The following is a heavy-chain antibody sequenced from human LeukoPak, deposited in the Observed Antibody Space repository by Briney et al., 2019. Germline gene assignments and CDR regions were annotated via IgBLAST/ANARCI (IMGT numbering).Heavy chain of an antibody. CDR1: GFTFSSYE. V-gene: IGHV3-48*03. Sequence: PGRPLRLSCAASGFTFSSYEMNWVRQAPGKGLEWVSYKGTSGTTIYYADSVKGRFTISRDNAKNSLYLQMNSLRAEDTAVYYCARDYPTYYYDSSGYYKGGHWFDPWGQGTLVTVSS. D-gene: IGHD3-22*01. CDR2: KGTSGTTI. J-gene: IGHJ5*02. CDR3: ARDYPTYYYDSSGYYKGGHWFDP.